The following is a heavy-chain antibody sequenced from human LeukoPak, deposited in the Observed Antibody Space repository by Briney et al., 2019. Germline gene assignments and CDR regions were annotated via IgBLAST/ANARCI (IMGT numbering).Heavy chain of an antibody. CDR1: GGSITDYY. J-gene: IGHJ4*02. D-gene: IGHD4-17*01. CDR3: ARELNYGDYGY. V-gene: IGHV4-34*01. CDR2: INHSGST. Sequence: SETLSLTCALSGGSITDYYYNWVRQPPGKGLEWIGEINHSGSTTYNPSLKSRVIIAVDTSKNQFSLKLTSVTAADTAVYYCARELNYGDYGYWGQGILVTVSS.